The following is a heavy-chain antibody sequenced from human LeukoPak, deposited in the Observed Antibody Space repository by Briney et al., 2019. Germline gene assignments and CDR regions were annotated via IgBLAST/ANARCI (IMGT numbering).Heavy chain of an antibody. CDR1: GFTFSSYD. D-gene: IGHD2-15*01. CDR2: IGTAGDT. Sequence: GGSLRLSCAASGFTFSSYDMHGVRQATGKGLEWVSAIGTAGDTYYPGSVKGRFTISRENAKNSLYLQMNSLRAGDTAVYYCARGRCSGGSCYYFDYWGQGTLVTVSS. CDR3: ARGRCSGGSCYYFDY. V-gene: IGHV3-13*01. J-gene: IGHJ4*02.